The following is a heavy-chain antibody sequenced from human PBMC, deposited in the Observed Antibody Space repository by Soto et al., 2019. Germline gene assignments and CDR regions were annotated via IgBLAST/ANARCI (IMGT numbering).Heavy chain of an antibody. CDR1: GGSISSGGYY. CDR3: ARGSSIAGLYYGMDV. D-gene: IGHD6-6*01. V-gene: IGHV4-31*03. J-gene: IGHJ6*02. CDR2: NYYSGIT. Sequence: QVQLQESGPGLVKPSQTLSLTCTVSGGSISSGGYYWTWIRQHPGKGLEWIGYNYYSGITYYNPSLTSRVTISLDTSKNPFSLKLSSVPAADTAVYYCARGSSIAGLYYGMDVWGQGTTVTVSS.